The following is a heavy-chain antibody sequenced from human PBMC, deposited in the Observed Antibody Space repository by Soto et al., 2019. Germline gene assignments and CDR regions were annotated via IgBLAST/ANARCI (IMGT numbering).Heavy chain of an antibody. CDR2: ISGSGGST. CDR1: GVTCSGYA. D-gene: IGHD3-16*02. V-gene: IGHV3-23*01. J-gene: IGHJ4*02. Sequence: GGSLRLSCAASGVTCSGYAMSLVRQAPGKGLEWVSAISGSGGSTYYADSVKGRFTISRDNSKNTLYLQMNSLRAEDTAVYYCATNRDFMITFGGVIAGFDYWGQGTLVTVSS. CDR3: ATNRDFMITFGGVIAGFDY.